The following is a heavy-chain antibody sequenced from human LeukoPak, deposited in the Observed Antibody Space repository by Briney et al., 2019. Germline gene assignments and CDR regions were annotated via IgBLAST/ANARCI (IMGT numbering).Heavy chain of an antibody. J-gene: IGHJ5*02. CDR1: GFTFSDYY. CDR2: ISSSGSTI. D-gene: IGHD6-13*01. Sequence: GGSLRLSCAASGFTFSDYYMSWIRQAPGKGLEWVSYISSSGSTIYYADSVKGRFTISRDHAKNSLYLQMNSLRAEDTAVYYCARDKAAAGNENWFDPWGQGTLVTVSS. CDR3: ARDKAAAGNENWFDP. V-gene: IGHV3-11*01.